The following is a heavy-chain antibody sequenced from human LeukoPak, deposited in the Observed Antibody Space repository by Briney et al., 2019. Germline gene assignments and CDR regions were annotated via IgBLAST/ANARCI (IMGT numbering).Heavy chain of an antibody. CDR2: IHPGDSDT. J-gene: IGHJ5*01. Sequence: GESLKISCKGSGYSFTSNWIVWVRQMPGKGLEWMGIIHPGDSDTRYSPSFQGQVTISADKFINTAYLQWSSLKASDTAIYYCARTDCSSISCRDGADSWGQGTLVTVSS. D-gene: IGHD2-2*01. CDR3: ARTDCSSISCRDGADS. V-gene: IGHV5-51*01. CDR1: GYSFTSNW.